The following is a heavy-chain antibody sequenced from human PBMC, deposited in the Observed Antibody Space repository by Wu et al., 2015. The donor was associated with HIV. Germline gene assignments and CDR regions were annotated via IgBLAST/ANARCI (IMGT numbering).Heavy chain of an antibody. J-gene: IGHJ3*02. CDR1: GYSFTSNY. V-gene: IGHV1-46*03. CDR3: ASRIGNMEAFXI. Sequence: QVQLVQSGGEVKKPGASVKVSCKASGYSFTSNYIHWVRQAPGQGLEWMGVINPGAVRISYAQKFQGRVTMTSDTSTSTVHMELSSLRSEDTAMYYCASRIGNMEAFXIWGQGTMVIVSS. CDR2: INPGAVRI. D-gene: IGHD1/OR15-1a*01.